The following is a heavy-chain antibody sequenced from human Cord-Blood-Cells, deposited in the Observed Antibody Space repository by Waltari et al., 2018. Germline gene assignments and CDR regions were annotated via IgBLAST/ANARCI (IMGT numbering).Heavy chain of an antibody. J-gene: IGHJ4*02. Sequence: QVQLQESGPGLVKPSETLSLTCAVSGYSISSGYYWGWIRQPPGKGLEWIGSIYHSGSTYYHPSLKRRVTISVDTSKNQFSLKLSSVTAADTAVYYCARGYYYDSSGYWPAIPYDYWGQGTLVTVSS. CDR1: GYSISSGYY. CDR3: ARGYYYDSSGYWPAIPYDY. V-gene: IGHV4-38-2*01. D-gene: IGHD3-22*01. CDR2: IYHSGST.